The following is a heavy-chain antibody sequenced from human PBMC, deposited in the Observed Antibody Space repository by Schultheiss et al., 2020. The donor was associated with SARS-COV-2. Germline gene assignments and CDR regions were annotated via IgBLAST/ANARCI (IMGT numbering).Heavy chain of an antibody. CDR3: AREDIVVVPAAMGYYYYYYGMDV. CDR1: GYTFTSYG. J-gene: IGHJ6*02. D-gene: IGHD2-2*01. V-gene: IGHV1-18*01. Sequence: ASVKVSCKASGYTFTSYGISWVRQAPGQGLEWMGWISAYNGNTNYAQKLQGRVTMTTDTSTSTAYMELSRLRSDDTAVYYCAREDIVVVPAAMGYYYYYYGMDVWGQGTTVTVSS. CDR2: ISAYNGNT.